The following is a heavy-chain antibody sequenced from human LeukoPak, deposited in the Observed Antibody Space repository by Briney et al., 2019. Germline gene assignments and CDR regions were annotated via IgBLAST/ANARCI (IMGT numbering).Heavy chain of an antibody. CDR3: AKEFTIFGGPAYLDY. Sequence: PGGSLRLSCAASGFTFSSYAMSWIRQAPGKGLEWVSAISGSGGSTYYADSVRGRFTISRDNSGDTLYLQMNSLRPEDTAVYFCAKEFTIFGGPAYLDYWGQGTLVTVSS. D-gene: IGHD3-3*01. J-gene: IGHJ4*02. CDR2: ISGSGGST. CDR1: GFTFSSYA. V-gene: IGHV3-23*01.